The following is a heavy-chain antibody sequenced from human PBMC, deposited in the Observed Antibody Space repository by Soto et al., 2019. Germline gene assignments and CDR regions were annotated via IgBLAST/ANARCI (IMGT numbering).Heavy chain of an antibody. CDR3: ASEGLGYCSGVSCYSGAGYAFDI. J-gene: IGHJ3*02. Sequence: GGSLRLSCAASGFTFSDYYMSWIRQAPGKGLEWVSYISSSGSTIYYADSVKGRFTIHRDNAKNSLYLQMNGLGAEDTAVYYCASEGLGYCSGVSCYSGAGYAFDIWGQGTMVTVSS. CDR1: GFTFSDYY. CDR2: ISSSGSTI. V-gene: IGHV3-11*01. D-gene: IGHD2-15*01.